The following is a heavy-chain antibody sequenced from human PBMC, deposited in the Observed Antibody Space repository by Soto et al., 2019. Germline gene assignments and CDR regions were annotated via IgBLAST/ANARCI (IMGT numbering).Heavy chain of an antibody. CDR1: GFSFHDVW. D-gene: IGHD3-10*01. CDR3: VRILQYFGAPRAYFDL. CDR2: IQSKADGGTA. V-gene: IGHV3-15*01. Sequence: GGSLRLSCAASGFSFHDVWMSWVRQTPGKGLEWVGRIQSKADGGTAEYGTPLKGRATISRDDSTNTPDLLMNNLKTEDTGVYFCVRILQYFGAPRAYFDLWGRGTLVTVSS. J-gene: IGHJ2*01.